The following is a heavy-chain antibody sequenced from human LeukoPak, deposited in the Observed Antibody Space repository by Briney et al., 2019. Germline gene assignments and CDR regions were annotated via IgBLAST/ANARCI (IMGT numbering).Heavy chain of an antibody. CDR3: ARRDYYGSGSPYPFDY. J-gene: IGHJ4*02. V-gene: IGHV4-39*01. CDR1: GGSISSSSYY. D-gene: IGHD3-10*01. CDR2: IYYSGST. Sequence: SETLSLTCTVSGGSISSSSYYWGWIRQPPGKGLEWIGSIYYSGSTYYNPSLKSRVTISVDTSKNQFSLKLSSVTAADTAVYYCARRDYYGSGSPYPFDYWGQGTLVTVSS.